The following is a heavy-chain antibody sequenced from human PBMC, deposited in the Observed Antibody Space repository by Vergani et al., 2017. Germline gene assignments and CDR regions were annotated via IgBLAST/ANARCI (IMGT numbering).Heavy chain of an antibody. J-gene: IGHJ5*02. CDR3: AREYYDSSGYYNWFDP. Sequence: EVQLVQSGAEVKKPGESLRISCKGSGYSFTSYWISWVRQMPGKGLEWMGRIDPSDSYTNYSPSFQGHVTISADKSISTAYLQWSSLKASDTAMYYCAREYYDSSGYYNWFDPWGQGTLVTVSS. CDR1: GYSFTSYW. D-gene: IGHD3-22*01. CDR2: IDPSDSYT. V-gene: IGHV5-10-1*03.